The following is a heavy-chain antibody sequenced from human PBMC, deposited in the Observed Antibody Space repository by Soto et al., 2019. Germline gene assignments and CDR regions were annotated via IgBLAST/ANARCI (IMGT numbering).Heavy chain of an antibody. CDR2: ISSSSSYT. CDR1: GFTFSDYY. Sequence: GGSLRLSCAASGFTFSDYYMSWIHQAPGKGLEWVSYISSSSSYTNYADSVKGRFTISRDNAKNSLYLQMNSLRAEDTAVYYCARENITMVPYGMDVWGQGTTVTVSS. D-gene: IGHD3-10*01. CDR3: ARENITMVPYGMDV. V-gene: IGHV3-11*05. J-gene: IGHJ6*02.